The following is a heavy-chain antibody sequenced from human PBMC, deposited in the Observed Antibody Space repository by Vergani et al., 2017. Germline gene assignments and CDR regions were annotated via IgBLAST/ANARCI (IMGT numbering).Heavy chain of an antibody. D-gene: IGHD3-22*01. CDR1: GGPISSSSYY. J-gene: IGHJ4*02. Sequence: QLQLQESGPGLVKPSETLSLTCTVSGGPISSSSYYWGWIRQPPGKGLEWIWSIYYSGSTYYNPSLKSRVTISVDTAKNQFSLQLSSVTAADTAVYYCARGYYDSSGYYPTDYWGQGTLVTVSS. CDR3: ARGYYDSSGYYPTDY. CDR2: IYYSGST. V-gene: IGHV4-39*07.